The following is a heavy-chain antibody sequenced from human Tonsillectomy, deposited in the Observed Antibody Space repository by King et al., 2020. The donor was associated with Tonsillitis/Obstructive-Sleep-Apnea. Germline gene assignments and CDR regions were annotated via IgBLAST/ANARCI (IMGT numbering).Heavy chain of an antibody. CDR2: FYSGGST. V-gene: IGHV3-53*01. CDR3: ARERTVGDYYFDY. Sequence: QLVQSGGGLIQPGGSLRLSCAASGFTVSGKYMSWVRQAPGKGLEWVSVFYSGGSTYYADSVKGRFTVSRDNSKNTLYLQMNSLRVEDTAVYYWARERTVGDYYFDYWGQGTLVTVSS. D-gene: IGHD3-16*01. CDR1: GFTVSGKY. J-gene: IGHJ4*02.